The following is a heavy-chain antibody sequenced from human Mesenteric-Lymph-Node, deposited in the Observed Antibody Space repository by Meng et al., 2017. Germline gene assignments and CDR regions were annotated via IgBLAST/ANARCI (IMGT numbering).Heavy chain of an antibody. J-gene: IGHJ4*02. Sequence: QVTLQESGPGRVKPSGTLYLTVAVSGGSISRSNWWSWVRQPPGKGLEWIGEIYHSGSTNYNPSLKSRVTISVDKSKNQFSLNLSSVTAADTAVYYCARVGQWLPIDYWGQGTLVTVSS. CDR2: IYHSGST. CDR3: ARVGQWLPIDY. CDR1: GGSISRSNW. V-gene: IGHV4-4*02. D-gene: IGHD6-19*01.